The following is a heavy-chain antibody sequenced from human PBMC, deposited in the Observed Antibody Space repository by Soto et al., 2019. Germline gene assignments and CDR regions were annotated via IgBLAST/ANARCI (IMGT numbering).Heavy chain of an antibody. CDR3: VRYGVAAAY. D-gene: IGHD4-17*01. Sequence: AASVTVSCKASGYTFNDYYMHWVRQAPGQGLEWMGWISAYNGNTNYAQKLQGRVTMTTDTSTSTAYMELRSLRSDDTAVYFCVRYGVAAAYWGQGTLVTVSS. CDR1: GYTFNDYY. J-gene: IGHJ4*02. V-gene: IGHV1-18*04. CDR2: ISAYNGNT.